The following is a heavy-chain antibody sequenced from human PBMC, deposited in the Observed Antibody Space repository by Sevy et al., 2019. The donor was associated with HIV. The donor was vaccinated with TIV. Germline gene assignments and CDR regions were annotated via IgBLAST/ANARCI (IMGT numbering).Heavy chain of an antibody. Sequence: GGSLRLSCTASGFTFDEIAMHWVRQAPGKSLEWVSVISCDGRGTTYAESVKGRFTVSRDNNKNSVYLHMNSLRVDDTALYYCAKGHPFGCSSYIFDFLGQGTMVTVSS. J-gene: IGHJ4*02. CDR1: GFTFDEIA. V-gene: IGHV3-43D*03. CDR2: ISCDGRGT. D-gene: IGHD6-13*01. CDR3: AKGHPFGCSSYIFDF.